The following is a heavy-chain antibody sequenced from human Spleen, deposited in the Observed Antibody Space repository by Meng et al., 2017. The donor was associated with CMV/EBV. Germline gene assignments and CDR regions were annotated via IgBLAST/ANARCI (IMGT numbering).Heavy chain of an antibody. CDR1: GGSISSRAYS. J-gene: IGHJ6*02. D-gene: IGHD6-13*01. V-gene: IGHV4-39*07. CDR3: ARTDGSTWYGVYYYGMDV. CDR2: IYYSGSA. Sequence: SETLSLTCTVSGGSISSRAYSWGWVRQPPGKGLEWIGTIYYSGSAYYNSSLKSRVTISVDTSKNQFSLKLSSVTAADTAVYYCARTDGSTWYGVYYYGMDVWGQETTVTVSS.